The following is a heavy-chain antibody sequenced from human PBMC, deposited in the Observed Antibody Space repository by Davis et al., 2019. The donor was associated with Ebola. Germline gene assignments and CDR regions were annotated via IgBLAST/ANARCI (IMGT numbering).Heavy chain of an antibody. CDR1: GGTFSSYA. CDR3: ATQHQYSSSPGYY. D-gene: IGHD6-6*01. J-gene: IGHJ4*02. Sequence: AASVKVSCKASGGTFSSYAISWVRQAPGQGLEWMGGIIPIFGTANYAQKFQGRVTMTRDTSTSTVYMELSSLRSEDTAVYYCATQHQYSSSPGYYWGQGTLVTVSS. CDR2: IIPIFGTA. V-gene: IGHV1-69*05.